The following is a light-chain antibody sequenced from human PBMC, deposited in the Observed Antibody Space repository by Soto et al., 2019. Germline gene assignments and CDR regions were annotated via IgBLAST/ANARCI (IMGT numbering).Light chain of an antibody. CDR3: QQYNGYPWT. CDR2: DAS. CDR1: RRISSW. Sequence: DIQMTQSPSTLSASVGDRVTITCRASRRISSWLAWYQQQPGKAPKLLLYDASTFQSGVPSRFSGNGSGTEFTLTISRLQPEDLATYFCQQYNGYPWTFGQGTRVGIK. J-gene: IGKJ1*01. V-gene: IGKV1-5*01.